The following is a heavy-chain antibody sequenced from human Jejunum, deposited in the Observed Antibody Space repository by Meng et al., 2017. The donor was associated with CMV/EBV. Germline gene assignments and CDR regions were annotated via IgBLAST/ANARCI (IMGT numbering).Heavy chain of an antibody. D-gene: IGHD2/OR15-2a*01. CDR3: ATFEYFAY. CDR1: CGSIRSPSFF. J-gene: IGHJ4*02. V-gene: IGHV4-39*07. Sequence: CPFSCGSIRSPSFFWGWIRQPPGKGLEWIVTIYHEESTYYNPSLKSRVTISVDTSKNQFSLKLSSVTAADTAVYFCATFEYFAYWGQGTGVTVSS. CDR2: IYHEEST.